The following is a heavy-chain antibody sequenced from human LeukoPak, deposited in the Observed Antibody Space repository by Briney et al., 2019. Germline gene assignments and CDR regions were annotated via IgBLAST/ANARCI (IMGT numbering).Heavy chain of an antibody. CDR3: AKISSGYRILFDY. Sequence: PGGSLRLSCAASGFTFSSYAMSWVRQAPGKGLEWVSAISGSGGSTYYADSVKGRFTISRDNSKNTLYLQMNSLGAEDTAVYYCAKISSGYRILFDYWGQGTLVTVSS. CDR2: ISGSGGST. V-gene: IGHV3-23*01. D-gene: IGHD3-22*01. J-gene: IGHJ4*02. CDR1: GFTFSSYA.